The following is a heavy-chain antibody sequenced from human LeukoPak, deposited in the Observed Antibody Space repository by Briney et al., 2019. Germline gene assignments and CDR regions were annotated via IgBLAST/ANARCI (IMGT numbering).Heavy chain of an antibody. CDR3: VRGGGAARRVLDY. Sequence: TGGPLRLSCAASGFTFSIYWMSWVRQAPGKGLEWVSSISSSSSYIYSAHSVKGRFTISRDNAKNSLYLQMNSLRAQDTAVFYCVRGGGAARRVLDYWGQQTLVSDSS. CDR2: ISSSSSYI. V-gene: IGHV3-21*06. D-gene: IGHD6-6*01. J-gene: IGHJ4*02. CDR1: GFTFSIYW.